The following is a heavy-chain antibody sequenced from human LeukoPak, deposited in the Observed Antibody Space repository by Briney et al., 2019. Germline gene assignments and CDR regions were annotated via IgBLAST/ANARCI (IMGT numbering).Heavy chain of an antibody. CDR2: MNPNSGNT. CDR3: ARDIAGATKGGWFDT. V-gene: IGHV1-8*01. Sequence: GASVKVSCNASGYTFTNYDINWVRQAPGQGLELMGLMNPNSGNTGYAQKFQGRVTMTRNTSISTAYMELSSLRSEDTALYYCARDIAGATKGGWFDTWGQGTPVTVSS. D-gene: IGHD1-26*01. J-gene: IGHJ5*02. CDR1: GYTFTNYD.